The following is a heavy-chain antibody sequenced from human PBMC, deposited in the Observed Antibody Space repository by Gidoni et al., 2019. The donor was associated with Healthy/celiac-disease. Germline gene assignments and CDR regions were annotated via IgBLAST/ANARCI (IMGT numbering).Heavy chain of an antibody. Sequence: EVQLLESGGGLVQPGGSLRLSCAASGFTFSSYAMSWVRQAPGKGLEWVSAISGSGGSTYYADSVKGRFTISRDNSKNTLYLQMNSLRAEDTAVYYCAKEAYYDSSGYLDAFDIWGQGTMVTVSS. D-gene: IGHD3-22*01. CDR2: ISGSGGST. V-gene: IGHV3-23*01. J-gene: IGHJ3*02. CDR3: AKEAYYDSSGYLDAFDI. CDR1: GFTFSSYA.